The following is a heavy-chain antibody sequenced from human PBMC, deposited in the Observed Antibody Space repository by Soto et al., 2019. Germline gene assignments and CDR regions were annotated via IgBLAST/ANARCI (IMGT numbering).Heavy chain of an antibody. CDR1: GGTFRNYP. Sequence: ASVKVSCKASGGTFRNYPINWVRQAPGQGLEWMGSIFPLTDIPDYAQNFQARLTISADKSTSTAYMELSSLTSDDTAMYFCARGPLVVLNYFESWGQGTLVTVSS. J-gene: IGHJ4*02. CDR2: IFPLTDIP. V-gene: IGHV1-69*04. CDR3: ARGPLVVLNYFES.